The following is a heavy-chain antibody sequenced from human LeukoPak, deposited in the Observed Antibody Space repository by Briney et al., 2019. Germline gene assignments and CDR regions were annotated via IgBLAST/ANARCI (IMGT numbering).Heavy chain of an antibody. D-gene: IGHD2/OR15-2a*01. CDR3: AKDLPSMAGFDY. V-gene: IGHV3-30*18. J-gene: IGHJ4*02. CDR1: GFTFSSYG. CDR2: ISYDGSNK. Sequence: GGSLRLSCAASGFTFSSYGMHWVRQAPGKGLEWVAVISYDGSNKYYADSVKGRFTISRDNSKNTLYLQMNSLRAEDTAVYYCAKDLPSMAGFDYWGQGTLVTVSS.